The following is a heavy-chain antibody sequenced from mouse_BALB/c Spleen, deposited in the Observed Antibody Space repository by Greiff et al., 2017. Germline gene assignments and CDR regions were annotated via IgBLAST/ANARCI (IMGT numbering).Heavy chain of an antibody. CDR1: GFIFSSYA. V-gene: IGHV5-9-1*01. J-gene: IGHJ3*01. D-gene: IGHD1-1*01. CDR2: ISSGGSYT. Sequence: EVMLVESGGGLVKPGGSLKLSCAASGFIFSSYAMSWVRQTPEKRLEWVATISSGGSYTYYPDSVKGRFTISRDNAKNTLYLQMSSLRSEDTAMYYCAREDYYGSSWFAYWGQGTLVTVSA. CDR3: AREDYYGSSWFAY.